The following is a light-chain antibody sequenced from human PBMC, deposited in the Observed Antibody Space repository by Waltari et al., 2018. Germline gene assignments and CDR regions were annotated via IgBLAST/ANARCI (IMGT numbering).Light chain of an antibody. CDR2: DVN. J-gene: IGLJ2*01. V-gene: IGLV2-14*03. CDR3: SSYTTSNIII. CDR1: SSDIGGYNY. Sequence: QSALTQPASVSGSPGESLTISCTGTSSDIGGYNYVSWYQQHPGKAPELMIYDVNYRPSGVSNRFPGSKSGNTASLTISGLQAEDEADYYCSSYTTSNIIIFGGGTKLSVL.